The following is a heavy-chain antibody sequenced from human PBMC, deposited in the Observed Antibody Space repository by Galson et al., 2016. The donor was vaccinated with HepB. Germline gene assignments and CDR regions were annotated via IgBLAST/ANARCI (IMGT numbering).Heavy chain of an antibody. CDR2: IFFDGSKR. CDR1: GITFSSYG. V-gene: IGHV3-33*01. J-gene: IGHJ6*02. Sequence: SLRLSCAASGITFSSYGMHWVRQAPGKGLEWVAVIFFDGSKRYYADSVKGRFTISRDNSKNTLYLQMNSLRAEDTAVYYCARDPYSGSYWDYDYYDMDVWGQGTTVTVSS. CDR3: ARDPYSGSYWDYDYYDMDV. D-gene: IGHD1-26*01.